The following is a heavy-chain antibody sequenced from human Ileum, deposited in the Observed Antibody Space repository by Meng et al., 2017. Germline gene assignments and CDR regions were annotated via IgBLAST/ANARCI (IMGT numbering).Heavy chain of an antibody. CDR3: ARDHWGSLDY. Sequence: VQLQGSAPGLGRPPRTLSLSFTVLRASVTTSHYQWGRIRRPLGKGREWIGYASTNYNPSLKSRLTISLDTSKNQVSLKLTSVTAADTAVYYCARDHWGSLDYWGQGILVTVSS. V-gene: IGHV4-61*01. J-gene: IGHJ4*02. D-gene: IGHD7-27*01. CDR1: RASVTTSHYQ. CDR2: AST.